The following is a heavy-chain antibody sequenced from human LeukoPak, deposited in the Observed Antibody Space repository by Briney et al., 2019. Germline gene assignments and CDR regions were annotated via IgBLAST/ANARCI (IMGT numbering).Heavy chain of an antibody. V-gene: IGHV4-4*02. CDR2: IYHSGST. Sequence: SETLSLTCAVSGGSISSSNWWSWVRQPPGKGLEWIGEIYHSGSTNYNPSLKSRVTISVDTSKNQFSLKLSSVTAADTAVYYCARPGTNYYGSGSYYGYWGQGTLVTVSS. D-gene: IGHD3-10*01. J-gene: IGHJ4*02. CDR1: GGSISSSNW. CDR3: ARPGTNYYGSGSYYGY.